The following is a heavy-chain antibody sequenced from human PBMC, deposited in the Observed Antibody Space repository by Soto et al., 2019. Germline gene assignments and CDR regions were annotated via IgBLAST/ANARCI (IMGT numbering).Heavy chain of an antibody. Sequence: GGSLRLSCAASGFTFSSYAMHWVRQAPGKGLEWVAVISYDGSNKYYADSVKGRFTISRDNSKNTLYLQMNSLRAEDTAVYYCARDRSSIAANGAYYYYYGMGVWGQGTTVTVS. CDR3: ARDRSSIAANGAYYYYYGMGV. D-gene: IGHD6-6*01. CDR2: ISYDGSNK. CDR1: GFTFSSYA. V-gene: IGHV3-30-3*01. J-gene: IGHJ6*02.